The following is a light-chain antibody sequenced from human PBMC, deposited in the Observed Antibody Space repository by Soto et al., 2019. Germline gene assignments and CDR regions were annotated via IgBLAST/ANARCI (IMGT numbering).Light chain of an antibody. J-gene: IGKJ2*01. CDR2: GAS. CDR1: QSVSSN. V-gene: IGKV3-15*01. CDR3: QHYNHWPVT. Sequence: EIVMTQSPATLSVSPGERATFSCRASQSVSSNLAWYQQKPGQAPSLLIYGASARATGIPARFSGSGSGTEFTLTISSLQSEDFAVYYCQHYNHWPVTFGQGTKLEI.